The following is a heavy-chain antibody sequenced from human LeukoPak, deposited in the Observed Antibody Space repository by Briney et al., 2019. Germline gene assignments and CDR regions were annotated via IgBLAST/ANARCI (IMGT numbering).Heavy chain of an antibody. V-gene: IGHV4-61*01. CDR1: GSSVSSGSYY. D-gene: IGHD3-22*01. J-gene: IGHJ4*02. CDR2: IYYSGST. CDR3: ARVENYYDSRGFDY. Sequence: SETLSLTCTVSGSSVSSGSYYWSWIRQPPGKGLEWIGYIYYSGSTNYNPSLKSRVTISVDTPKNQFSLKLSSVTAADTAVYYCARVENYYDSRGFDYWGQGTLVTVSS.